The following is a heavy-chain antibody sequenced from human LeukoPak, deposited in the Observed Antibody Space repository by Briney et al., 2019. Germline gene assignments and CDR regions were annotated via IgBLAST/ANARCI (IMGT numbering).Heavy chain of an antibody. Sequence: GGSLRLSCAASGFTFSSYGMHWVRQAPGKGLEWVAFIRYDGSNKYYAESVKGRFTISRDNSKNTLYLQMNSLRVEDTAIYYCAKRIGSSTTQIDYWGQGTLVTVSS. V-gene: IGHV3-30*02. CDR1: GFTFSSYG. CDR3: AKRIGSSTTQIDY. CDR2: IRYDGSNK. J-gene: IGHJ4*02. D-gene: IGHD2-2*01.